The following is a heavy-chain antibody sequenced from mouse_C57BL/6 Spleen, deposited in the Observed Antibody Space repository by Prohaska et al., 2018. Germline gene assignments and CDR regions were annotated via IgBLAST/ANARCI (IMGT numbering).Heavy chain of an antibody. CDR3: ARDGSSYVGYAMDY. J-gene: IGHJ4*01. CDR1: GYTFTSYW. CDR2: IDPSDSET. V-gene: IGHV1-52*01. Sequence: GYTFTSYWMHWVKQRPIQGLEWIGNIDPSDSETHYNQKFKDKDTLTVDKSSSTAYMQLSSLTSEDSAVYYCARDGSSYVGYAMDYWGQGTSVTVSS. D-gene: IGHD1-1*01.